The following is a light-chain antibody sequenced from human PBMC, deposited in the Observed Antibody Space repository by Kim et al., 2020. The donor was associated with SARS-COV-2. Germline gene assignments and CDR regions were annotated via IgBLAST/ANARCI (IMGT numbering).Light chain of an antibody. V-gene: IGKV1-33*01. Sequence: EIQMTQSPHSLPASIGDRVIITCQASQDISNYLNWYQQKPGQVPRALIFDASNLQTGVPSRFSGGGSGTNFTVTINSLQPEDIATYYCQQYHSLPITFGPGTRLEIK. CDR2: DAS. CDR1: QDISNY. J-gene: IGKJ5*01. CDR3: QQYHSLPIT.